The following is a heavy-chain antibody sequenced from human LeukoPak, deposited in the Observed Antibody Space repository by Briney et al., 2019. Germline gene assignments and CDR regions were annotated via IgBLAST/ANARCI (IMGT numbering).Heavy chain of an antibody. J-gene: IGHJ4*02. CDR2: IRDDGSNE. CDR3: ARWAGVIDF. CDR1: GFTFSSYG. D-gene: IGHD3-10*01. V-gene: IGHV3-33*01. Sequence: GVSLRLSCTASGFTFSSYGMNWVRQAPGKGPEWVADIRDDGSNEHYVDSVKGRFTISRDNSKNSLILQMNSLRDEDTAVYYCARWAGVIDFWGQGTPVTVSS.